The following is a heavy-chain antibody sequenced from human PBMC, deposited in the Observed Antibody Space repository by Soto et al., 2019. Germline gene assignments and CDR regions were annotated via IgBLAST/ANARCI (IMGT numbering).Heavy chain of an antibody. V-gene: IGHV3-23*01. D-gene: IGHD1-26*01. CDR1: GFTFSSYA. J-gene: IGHJ4*02. CDR2: ISGSGGST. Sequence: EVQLLESGGGLVQPGGSLRLSCAASGFTFSSYAMSWVRQAPGKGLEWVSAISGSGGSTYYADSVKGRFTISRDNSKNTLYLQMNSLRAEDTAVYYCARRGGSYEGSFDYWVQGTLVTVSS. CDR3: ARRGGSYEGSFDY.